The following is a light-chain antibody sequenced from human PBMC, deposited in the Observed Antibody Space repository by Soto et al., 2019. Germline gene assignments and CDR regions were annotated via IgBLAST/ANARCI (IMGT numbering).Light chain of an antibody. V-gene: IGLV3-21*02. J-gene: IGLJ2*01. CDR2: DDS. CDR1: NVGSTR. CDR3: QVWDSSSALAV. Sequence: SYELTQPPSVSVAPGQTARISCGGNNVGSTRVHWYQQRPGRAPVLVVYDDSDRPSGIPERFSGSNSGTSATLIISRVEAGDEADYYCQVWDSSSALAVFGGGTKLTVL.